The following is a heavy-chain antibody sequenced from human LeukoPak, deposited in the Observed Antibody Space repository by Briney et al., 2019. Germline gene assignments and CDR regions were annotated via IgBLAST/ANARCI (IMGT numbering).Heavy chain of an antibody. D-gene: IGHD3-10*01. J-gene: IGHJ4*02. CDR3: ARDGSVESGHYYFDY. V-gene: IGHV1-2*02. CDR1: GYTFTSYA. CDR2: IAPKSGAA. Sequence: ASVKVSCKASGYTFTSYAMNWVRQAPGQGLEWMGWIAPKSGAANYAPKLQDRVTLTRDTSFSTAYMELTGITSDDTAIYFCARDGSVESGHYYFDYWGQGTLVTVSS.